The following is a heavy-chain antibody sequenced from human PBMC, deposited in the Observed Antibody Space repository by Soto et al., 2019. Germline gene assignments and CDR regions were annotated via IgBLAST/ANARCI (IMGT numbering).Heavy chain of an antibody. Sequence: ASVKVSCKASGYTFTSYGISWVRQAPGQGHERMGWISAYNENKNYAQKLQGRVTMTTDTSTSTAYMELRSLRSDDTAVYYCASDVQLLWFGELVSSGAFDIWGQGTMVTVSS. CDR3: ASDVQLLWFGELVSSGAFDI. V-gene: IGHV1-18*01. D-gene: IGHD3-10*01. J-gene: IGHJ3*02. CDR2: ISAYNENK. CDR1: GYTFTSYG.